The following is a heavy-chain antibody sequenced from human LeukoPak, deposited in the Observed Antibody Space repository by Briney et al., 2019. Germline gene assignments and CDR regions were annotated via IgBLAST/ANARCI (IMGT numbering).Heavy chain of an antibody. CDR3: AKGAYDSSGYYDSRVYDY. CDR2: ISSSGSTI. J-gene: IGHJ4*02. CDR1: GFTFSDYY. D-gene: IGHD3-22*01. V-gene: IGHV3-11*01. Sequence: PGGSLRLSCAASGFTFSDYYMSWIRQAPGKGLEWVSYISSSGSTIYYADSVKGRFTISRDNSKNTLFLQMNSLRAEDTAVYYCAKGAYDSSGYYDSRVYDYWGQGTLVTVSS.